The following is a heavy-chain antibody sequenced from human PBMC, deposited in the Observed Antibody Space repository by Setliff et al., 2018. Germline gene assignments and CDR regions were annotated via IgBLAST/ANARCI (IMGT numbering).Heavy chain of an antibody. J-gene: IGHJ4*02. D-gene: IGHD3-10*01. V-gene: IGHV1-2*02. CDR2: ISPHTGVT. CDR3: ARVGSLAPLYYGNY. Sequence: ASVKVSCKASGYPLTAYYIHWVRQAPGQGLEWMGWISPHTGVTNYAQKFQGRVAMTRDTSINTAYMELSSLRYDDTAVYYCARVGSLAPLYYGNYWGQGTLVTVSS. CDR1: GYPLTAYY.